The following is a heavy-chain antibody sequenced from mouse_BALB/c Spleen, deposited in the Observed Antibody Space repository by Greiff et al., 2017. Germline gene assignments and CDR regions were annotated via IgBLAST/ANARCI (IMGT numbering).Heavy chain of an antibody. CDR1: GFTFSSYA. V-gene: IGHV5-9-4*01. J-gene: IGHJ4*01. Sequence: EVHLVESGGGLVKPGGSLKLSCAASGFTFSSYAMSWVRQSPEKRLEWVAEISSGGSYTYYPDTVTGRFTISRDNAKNTLYLEMSSLRSEDTAMYYCARPLDGYYAMDYWGQGTSVTVSS. D-gene: IGHD2-3*01. CDR2: ISSGGSYT. CDR3: ARPLDGYYAMDY.